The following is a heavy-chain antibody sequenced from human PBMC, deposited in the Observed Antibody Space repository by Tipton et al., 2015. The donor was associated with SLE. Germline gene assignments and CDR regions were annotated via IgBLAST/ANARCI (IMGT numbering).Heavy chain of an antibody. V-gene: IGHV4-30-2*01. Sequence: TLSLTCAVSGGSISSGGYSWSWIRQPPGKGLEWIGYIYHSGSTYYNPSLKSRVTISVDRSKNQFSLKLSSVTAADTAVYYCARPTGGTVTGAFDIWGQGTMVTVSS. CDR2: IYHSGST. D-gene: IGHD4-17*01. CDR1: GGSISSGGYS. J-gene: IGHJ3*02. CDR3: ARPTGGTVTGAFDI.